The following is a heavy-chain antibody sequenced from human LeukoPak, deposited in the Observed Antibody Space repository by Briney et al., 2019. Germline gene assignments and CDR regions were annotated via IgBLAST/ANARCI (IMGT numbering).Heavy chain of an antibody. CDR2: ISAYNGNT. D-gene: IGHD3-10*01. Sequence: ASVKVSCKASGYTFTSYGISWVRQAPGQGLEWMGWISAYNGNTNYAQKLQGRVTMTTDTSTSTAYMELRSLRSDDTAVYYCARAPYGSGGLGHIDYWGQGTLVTVSS. V-gene: IGHV1-18*01. J-gene: IGHJ4*02. CDR1: GYTFTSYG. CDR3: ARAPYGSGGLGHIDY.